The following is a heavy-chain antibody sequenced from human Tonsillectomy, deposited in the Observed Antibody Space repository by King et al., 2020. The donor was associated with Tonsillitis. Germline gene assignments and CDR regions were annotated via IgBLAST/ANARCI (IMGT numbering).Heavy chain of an antibody. CDR2: INHRGST. CDR1: GGSFSGYY. D-gene: IGHD3-16*01. Sequence: VQLQQWGAGLLKPSETLSLTCAVYGGSFSGYYWSWIRQSPGKGLEWIGEINHRGSTNYNPSLKRRVTISVDTSKNPFSLKQSSVTAADTAVYYCARGGYTYAYRNDAFDIWGQGTMVTVSS. V-gene: IGHV4-34*01. J-gene: IGHJ3*02. CDR3: ARGGYTYAYRNDAFDI.